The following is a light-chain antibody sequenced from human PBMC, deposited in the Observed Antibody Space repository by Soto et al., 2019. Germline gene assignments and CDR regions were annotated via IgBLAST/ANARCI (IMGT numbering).Light chain of an antibody. CDR1: SSDVGGYNY. Sequence: QSVLTQPASVSGSPGQSITISCTGTSSDVGGYNYVSWYQQHPGKAPKLMIYEVGNRPSGVSNRFSGSKSGNTASLTISGLQAEDEADYYCSSYTSSSTQVFGTGTRSPS. J-gene: IGLJ1*01. V-gene: IGLV2-14*01. CDR3: SSYTSSSTQV. CDR2: EVG.